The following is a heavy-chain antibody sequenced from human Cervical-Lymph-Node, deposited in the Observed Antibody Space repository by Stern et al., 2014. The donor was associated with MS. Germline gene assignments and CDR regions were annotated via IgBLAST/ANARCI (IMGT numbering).Heavy chain of an antibody. V-gene: IGHV4-61*02. Sequence: QLQLQESGPGLVKPSQTLSLTCTVSGGSISSGSYYWSWIRQPAGKGLECIGRIYTSGSTNYNPSRRGRSTISVDTYKTQFPRKRSFGTAADTAVYYCAGMSDYWGQGTLVTVSS. CDR2: IYTSGST. CDR3: AGMSDY. CDR1: GGSISSGSYY. J-gene: IGHJ4*02.